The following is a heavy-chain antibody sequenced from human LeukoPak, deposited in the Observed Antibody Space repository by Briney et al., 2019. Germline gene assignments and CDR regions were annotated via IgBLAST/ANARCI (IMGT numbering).Heavy chain of an antibody. CDR2: VHYTGKT. CDR1: GDSISSSY. Sequence: PSETLSLTCTVSGDSISSSYWSWIRQPPGKRLEWVGYVHYTGKTNYNPSHNNRATISVDMSKNQFSLTLTSVTLADTAVYYCARGYYDRSGSSNPFDSWGQGTLVTVSA. CDR3: ARGYYDRSGSSNPFDS. J-gene: IGHJ4*02. D-gene: IGHD3-22*01. V-gene: IGHV4-59*01.